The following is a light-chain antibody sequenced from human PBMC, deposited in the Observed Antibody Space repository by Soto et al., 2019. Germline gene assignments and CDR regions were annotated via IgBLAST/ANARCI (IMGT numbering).Light chain of an antibody. CDR1: GSHVGGYNY. CDR3: NSYTGGRGHEV. J-gene: IGLJ2*01. Sequence: QSALTQPASVSGSPGPSIAISCTGTGSHVGGYNYVYWYQQRPGKAPKLMIYDDTNRPSGVSDRFAGSKSRNTASLIISGPEAEYEGDYYCNSYTGGRGHEVFGGGTKLTVL. V-gene: IGLV2-14*01. CDR2: DDT.